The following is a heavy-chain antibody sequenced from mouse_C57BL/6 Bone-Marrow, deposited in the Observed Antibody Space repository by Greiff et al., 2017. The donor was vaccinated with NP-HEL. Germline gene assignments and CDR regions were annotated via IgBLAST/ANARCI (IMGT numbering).Heavy chain of an antibody. D-gene: IGHD2-4*01. J-gene: IGHJ4*01. Sequence: QVQLQQPGAELVKPGASVKLSCKASGYTFTSYWMQWVKQRPGQGLEWIGEIDPSDSYTNYNQKFKGKATLTVDTSSSTAYMQLSSLTSEDSAVYYCAPYDCAMDYWGQGTSVTVSS. CDR3: APYDCAMDY. CDR2: IDPSDSYT. V-gene: IGHV1-50*01. CDR1: GYTFTSYW.